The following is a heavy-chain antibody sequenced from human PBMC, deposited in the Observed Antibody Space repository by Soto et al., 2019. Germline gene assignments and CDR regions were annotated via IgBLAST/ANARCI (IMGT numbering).Heavy chain of an antibody. J-gene: IGHJ4*02. V-gene: IGHV3-21*01. CDR3: ARDYYDSSGYPAFLDY. D-gene: IGHD3-22*01. CDR1: GFTFSSYA. CDR2: ISGSGSFI. Sequence: LGGSLRLSCAASGFTFSSYAMSWVRQAPGKGLEWVSVISGSGSFIYYADSVKGRFTISRDNAKNSLYLQMNSLRAEDTAVYYCARDYYDSSGYPAFLDYWGQGTLVTVSS.